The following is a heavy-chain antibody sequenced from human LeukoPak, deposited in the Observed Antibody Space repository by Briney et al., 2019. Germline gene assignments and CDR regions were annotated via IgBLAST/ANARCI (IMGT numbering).Heavy chain of an antibody. CDR3: ARDRVEMATINFDY. Sequence: WASVQVSCQASGGTFSSYAISWVRQAPGQGLEWMGRIIPILGIANYAQKFQGRVTITADKSTSTAYMELSSLRSEDTAVYYCARDRVEMATINFDYWGQGTLVTVSS. J-gene: IGHJ4*02. D-gene: IGHD5-12*01. CDR1: GGTFSSYA. CDR2: IIPILGIA. V-gene: IGHV1-69*04.